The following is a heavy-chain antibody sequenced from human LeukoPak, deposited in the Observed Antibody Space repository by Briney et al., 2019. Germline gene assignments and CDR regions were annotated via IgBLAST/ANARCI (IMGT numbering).Heavy chain of an antibody. CDR3: ARGGYYGSGRDAFDI. V-gene: IGHV4-34*01. CDR1: GGSFSGYY. CDR2: INHSGST. D-gene: IGHD3-10*01. Sequence: PSETLSLTCAVYGGSFSGYYWNWIRQPPGKGLEWIGEINHSGSTNYNPSLKSRVTISVDTSKNQFSLKLSSVTAADTAVYYCARGGYYGSGRDAFDIWGQGTVVTVSS. J-gene: IGHJ3*02.